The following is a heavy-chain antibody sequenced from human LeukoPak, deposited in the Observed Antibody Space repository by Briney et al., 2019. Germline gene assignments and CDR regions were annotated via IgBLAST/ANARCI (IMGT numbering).Heavy chain of an antibody. CDR3: VRGALPGDNWYFDL. CDR1: GFPFSAYD. Sequence: GGSLRLSCATSGFPFSAYDMHWVRQAPGRGLEWVSAFGSAGDTYYPGAVKGRFTISRDYAKNSLFLQMNNLIAGDTAVYFCVRGALPGDNWYFDLWGRGTLVTVSS. J-gene: IGHJ2*01. CDR2: FGSAGDT. V-gene: IGHV3-13*01.